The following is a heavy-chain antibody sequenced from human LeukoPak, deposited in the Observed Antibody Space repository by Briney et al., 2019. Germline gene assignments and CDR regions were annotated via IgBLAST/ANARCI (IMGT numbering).Heavy chain of an antibody. J-gene: IGHJ6*02. V-gene: IGHV1-24*01. CDR1: GYTLTESS. CDR2: FDPEDGET. D-gene: IGHD3-22*01. CDR3: ATDIRDYYDSSGYLRPNYYYYGMDV. Sequence: ASVKVSCKVSGYTLTESSMHWVRQAPGKGLEWMGGFDPEDGETIYAQKFQGRVTMTEDTSTDTAYMELSSLRSEDTAVYYCATDIRDYYDSSGYLRPNYYYYGMDVWGQGTTVTVSS.